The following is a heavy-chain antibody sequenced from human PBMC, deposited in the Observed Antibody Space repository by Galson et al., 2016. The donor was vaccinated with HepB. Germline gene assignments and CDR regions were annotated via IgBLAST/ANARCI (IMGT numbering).Heavy chain of an antibody. V-gene: IGHV5-51*01. Sequence: QSGAEVKKPGESLTISCKGSGYSFTSYWIGWVRQMPGKGLEWMGIIYPGDSDARYSPSFQGQVTIPADKSISPAYLQWRSLKASDTAMYYCAIPKMGAIGGMDVWGQGTTVTVSS. J-gene: IGHJ6*02. CDR2: IYPGDSDA. CDR3: AIPKMGAIGGMDV. CDR1: GYSFTSYW. D-gene: IGHD1-26*01.